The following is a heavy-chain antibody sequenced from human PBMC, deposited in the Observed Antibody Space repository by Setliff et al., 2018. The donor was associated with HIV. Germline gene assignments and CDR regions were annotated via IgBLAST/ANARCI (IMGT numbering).Heavy chain of an antibody. CDR3: AREALSRDGYSYFDY. J-gene: IGHJ4*02. CDR1: GLIFSSYE. Sequence: GESLKISCAASGLIFSSYEMNWVRQAPGKGLEWVANIKQDGSENYFVDSVKGRFTISRDNTRSSLFLHMDSLTAEDTAVYYCAREALSRDGYSYFDYWGQGTLVTVSS. V-gene: IGHV3-7*01. D-gene: IGHD5-12*01. CDR2: IKQDGSEN.